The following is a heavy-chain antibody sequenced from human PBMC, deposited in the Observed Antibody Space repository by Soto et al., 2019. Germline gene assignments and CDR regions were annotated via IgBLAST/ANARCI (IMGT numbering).Heavy chain of an antibody. Sequence: GASVKVSCKVSGYTLTELSMHWVRQAPGKGLEWMGGFDPEDGETIYAQKFQGRVTMTEDTSTDTAYMELSSLRSEDTAVYYCATAVFGYGDYVSHYYGMDVWGQGTTVTVS. CDR1: GYTLTELS. V-gene: IGHV1-24*01. D-gene: IGHD4-17*01. CDR2: FDPEDGET. J-gene: IGHJ6*02. CDR3: ATAVFGYGDYVSHYYGMDV.